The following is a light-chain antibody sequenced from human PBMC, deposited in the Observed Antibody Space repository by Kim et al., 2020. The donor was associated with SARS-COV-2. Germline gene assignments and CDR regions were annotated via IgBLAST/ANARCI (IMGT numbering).Light chain of an antibody. V-gene: IGLV4-69*01. CDR1: SGNSSYA. Sequence: ASVKLTCTLNSGNSSYAIAWHQQQPEKGPRYLMKVNSDGSHSKGDGIPGRFSGSSSGAERYLTISSHQSEDEADYYCQTWGTGIRVFGGGTKVTVL. CDR2: VNSDGSH. J-gene: IGLJ3*02. CDR3: QTWGTGIRV.